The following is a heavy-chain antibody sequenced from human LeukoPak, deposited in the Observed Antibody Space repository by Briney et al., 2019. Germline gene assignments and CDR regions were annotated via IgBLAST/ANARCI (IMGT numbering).Heavy chain of an antibody. CDR3: VRDGRSGWHFDH. Sequence: PGGSLRLSCAPSEFRFVSYGMGGVGQTQEKGLRGVANIKQDGSEKYYVDSVKGRFTNSRDNAKNSMFLQMNSLRAEDTAVYYCVRDGRSGWHFDHWGQGTRVTVSS. CDR1: EFRFVSYG. J-gene: IGHJ4*02. CDR2: IKQDGSEK. D-gene: IGHD6-19*01. V-gene: IGHV3-7*01.